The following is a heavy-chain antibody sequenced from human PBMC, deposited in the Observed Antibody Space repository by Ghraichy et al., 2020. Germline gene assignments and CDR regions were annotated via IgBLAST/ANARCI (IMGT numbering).Heavy chain of an antibody. D-gene: IGHD3-10*01. CDR1: GGSISSSSYY. V-gene: IGHV4-39*01. Sequence: SETLSLTCTVSGGSISSSSYYWGWIRQPPGKGLEWIGSIYYSGSTYYNPSLKSRVTISVDTSKNQFSLKLSSVTAADTAVYYCARHQRGVFDYWGQGTLVTVSS. CDR3: ARHQRGVFDY. J-gene: IGHJ4*02. CDR2: IYYSGST.